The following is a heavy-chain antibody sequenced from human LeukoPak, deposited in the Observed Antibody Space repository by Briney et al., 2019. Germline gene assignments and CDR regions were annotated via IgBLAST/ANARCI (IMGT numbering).Heavy chain of an antibody. CDR3: ARGVGGDSYGYH. D-gene: IGHD5-18*01. J-gene: IGHJ5*02. CDR1: GGSISSGSYY. Sequence: PSETLSLTCTVSGGSISSGSYYWSWIRQPAGKGLEWIGRIYTSGSTNYNPSLKSRVTISVDTSKNQFSLMLSPVTAADTAVYYCARGVGGDSYGYHWGQGTLVTVSS. CDR2: IYTSGST. V-gene: IGHV4-61*02.